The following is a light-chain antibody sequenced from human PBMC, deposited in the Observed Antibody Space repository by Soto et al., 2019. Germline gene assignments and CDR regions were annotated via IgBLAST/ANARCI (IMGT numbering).Light chain of an antibody. CDR3: QQYITWPRT. Sequence: EIIMTQSPATLSVSPGETATLSCRASQSVSSDLAWLQQKPGQSPTLLIYDASTRATAVPARFSGSGFGTEFALTISGLQSEDFAVYYCQQYITWPRTFGQGTRVDIK. J-gene: IGKJ1*01. V-gene: IGKV3-15*01. CDR2: DAS. CDR1: QSVSSD.